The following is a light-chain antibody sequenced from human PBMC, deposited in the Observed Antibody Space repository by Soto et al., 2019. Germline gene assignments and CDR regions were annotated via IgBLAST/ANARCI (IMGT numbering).Light chain of an antibody. CDR2: EVT. Sequence: QSALTQPPSASGSPGQSVTISCTGTSSDVGGYDYVSWYQQHPGKAPKLMIYEVTIRPSGVSDRFSGSRSGNTASLTVSGLQAEDEADYFCCSYAATFSVFGGGTKLTVL. CDR1: SSDVGGYDY. V-gene: IGLV2-8*01. J-gene: IGLJ3*02. CDR3: CSYAATFSV.